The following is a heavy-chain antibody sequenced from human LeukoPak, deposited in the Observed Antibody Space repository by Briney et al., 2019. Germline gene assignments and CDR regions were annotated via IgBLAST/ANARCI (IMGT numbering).Heavy chain of an antibody. V-gene: IGHV1-18*01. CDR3: ARHIVVVPAAAGAGMDV. CDR1: GGTFSSYA. D-gene: IGHD2-2*01. Sequence: ASVKVSCTASGGTFSSYAISWVRQAPGQGLEWMGWISAYDGNTNYAQKLQSRVTMTTDTSTSTAYMELRSLRSDDTAVYYCARHIVVVPAAAGAGMDVWGKGTTVTVSS. CDR2: ISAYDGNT. J-gene: IGHJ6*04.